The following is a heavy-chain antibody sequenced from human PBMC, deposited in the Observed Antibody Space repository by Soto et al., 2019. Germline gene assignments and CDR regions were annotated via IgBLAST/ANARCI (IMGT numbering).Heavy chain of an antibody. CDR2: IYYSGST. J-gene: IGHJ4*02. CDR3: ARDLGSGLDY. CDR1: GGSVSSGSYY. V-gene: IGHV4-61*01. D-gene: IGHD6-25*01. Sequence: QVQLQESGPGLVKPSETLSLTCTVSGGSVSSGSYYWSWIRQPPGKGLEWIGYIYYSGSTNYNPSLKSRVTISVDTSKNQFSLKLSSVTAADTAVYYCARDLGSGLDYWGQGTLVTVSS.